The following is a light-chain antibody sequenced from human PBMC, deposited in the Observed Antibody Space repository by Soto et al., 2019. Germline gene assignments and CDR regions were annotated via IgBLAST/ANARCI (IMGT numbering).Light chain of an antibody. Sequence: DIQMTQSPSTLSASVGDRVTITCRASQSISSWLAWYQQKPGKAPKLLIYQASSLESGVPSRFSGSGSWTEFTLTISSLQPEDFATYYCQQYNINSETFGQGTKVEIK. CDR1: QSISSW. CDR2: QAS. J-gene: IGKJ1*01. V-gene: IGKV1-5*03. CDR3: QQYNINSET.